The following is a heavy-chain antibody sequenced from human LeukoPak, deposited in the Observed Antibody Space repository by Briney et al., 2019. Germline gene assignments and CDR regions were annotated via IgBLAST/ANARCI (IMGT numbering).Heavy chain of an antibody. V-gene: IGHV3-48*03. CDR3: ARVGGSYYPPYYYYYMDV. Sequence: PGGSLRLSCAASGFTFSSYAMSWVRQAPGKGLEWVSAISSSGSTIYYADSVKGRFTISRDNAKNSLYLQMNSLRAEDTAIYYCARVGGSYYPPYYYYYMDVWGKGTTVTISS. J-gene: IGHJ6*03. CDR1: GFTFSSYA. D-gene: IGHD1-26*01. CDR2: ISSSGSTI.